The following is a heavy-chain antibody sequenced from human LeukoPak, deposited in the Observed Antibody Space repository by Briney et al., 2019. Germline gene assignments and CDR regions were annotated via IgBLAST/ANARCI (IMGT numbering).Heavy chain of an antibody. V-gene: IGHV3-23*01. CDR3: AKDRRAVAGTSYDY. D-gene: IGHD6-19*01. CDR1: GFTFSSYA. J-gene: IGHJ4*02. CDR2: ISGSGGST. Sequence: GGSLRLSCAASGFTFSSYAMSWVRQAPGKGLEWVSAISGSGGSTYYADSVKGRFTISRDNSKNTLYLQTNSLRAEDTAVYYCAKDRRAVAGTSYDYWGQGTLVTVSS.